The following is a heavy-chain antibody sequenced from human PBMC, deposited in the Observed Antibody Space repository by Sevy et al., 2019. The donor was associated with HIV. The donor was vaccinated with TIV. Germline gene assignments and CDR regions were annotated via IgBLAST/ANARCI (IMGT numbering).Heavy chain of an antibody. V-gene: IGHV3-48*02. CDR1: GFTFNVYD. D-gene: IGHD3-22*01. Sequence: GGSLRLSCAASGFTFNVYDMNWVRQAPGKGLEWVSHITSSNSARYYADSVKGRFTISRDNAKNSLYLQMNSLRDEDTAGYYCATNTNYYDNSGRTPPHFQHWGQGTLVTVSS. J-gene: IGHJ1*01. CDR3: ATNTNYYDNSGRTPPHFQH. CDR2: ITSSNSAR.